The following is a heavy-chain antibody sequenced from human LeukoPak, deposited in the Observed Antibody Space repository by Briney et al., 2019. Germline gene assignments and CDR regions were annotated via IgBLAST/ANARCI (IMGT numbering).Heavy chain of an antibody. J-gene: IGHJ4*02. D-gene: IGHD3-16*02. CDR3: ARTDCDYVWGSYRRYFDY. V-gene: IGHV4-34*01. Sequence: SETLSLTXAVYGGSFSGYYWSWIRQPPGKGLEWIGEINHSGSTNYNPSLKSRVTISVDTSKNQFSLKLSSVTAADTAVYYCARTDCDYVWGSYRRYFDYWGQGTLVTVSS. CDR1: GGSFSGYY. CDR2: INHSGST.